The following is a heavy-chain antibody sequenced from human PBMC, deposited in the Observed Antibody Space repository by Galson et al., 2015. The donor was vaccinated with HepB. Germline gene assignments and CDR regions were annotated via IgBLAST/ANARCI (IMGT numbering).Heavy chain of an antibody. CDR2: INPNSGGT. Sequence: SVKVPCKASGYTFTGYYMHWVRQAPGQGLEWMGWINPNSGGTNYAQKFQGRVTMTRDTSISTAYMELSRLRSDDTAVYYCARGRRGVRFLEWLFDYWAQGTLVTVSS. D-gene: IGHD3-3*01. J-gene: IGHJ4*02. CDR1: GYTFTGYY. CDR3: ARGRRGVRFLEWLFDY. V-gene: IGHV1-2*02.